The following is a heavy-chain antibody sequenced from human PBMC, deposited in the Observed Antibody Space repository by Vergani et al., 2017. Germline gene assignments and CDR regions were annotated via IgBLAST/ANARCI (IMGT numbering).Heavy chain of an antibody. CDR1: GGSISSYY. Sequence: QVQLQESGPGLVKPSETLSLTCTVSGGSISSYYWSWIRQPPGKGLEWIGYIYYSGSTNYNPSLKSRVTISVDTSKNQFSLKLSSVTAADTAVYYCARGMGAARLPFDYWGQGTLVTVSS. V-gene: IGHV4-59*01. CDR2: IYYSGST. J-gene: IGHJ4*02. CDR3: ARGMGAARLPFDY. D-gene: IGHD6-6*01.